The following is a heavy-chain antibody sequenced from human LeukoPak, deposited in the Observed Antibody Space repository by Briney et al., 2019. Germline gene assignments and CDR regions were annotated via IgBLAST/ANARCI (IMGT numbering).Heavy chain of an antibody. Sequence: QPGGSLRLSCAASGFTFSSYAMSWVRQAPGKRLEWVSAISGSGGSTYYADSVKGRFTISRDNSKNTLYLQMNSLRAEDTAVYYCAKDSGIYSCGRKISPDYWGQGTLVTVSS. CDR3: AKDSGIYSCGRKISPDY. J-gene: IGHJ4*02. V-gene: IGHV3-23*01. D-gene: IGHD6-19*01. CDR1: GFTFSSYA. CDR2: ISGSGGST.